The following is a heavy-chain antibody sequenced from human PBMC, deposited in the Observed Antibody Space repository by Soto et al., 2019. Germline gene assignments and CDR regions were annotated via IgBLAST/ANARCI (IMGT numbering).Heavy chain of an antibody. D-gene: IGHD3-3*01. CDR1: GFSSRTYW. V-gene: IGHV5-51*01. CDR3: ARSYYDFWSGYPISGHYFDY. CDR2: IYPGDSDT. J-gene: IGHJ4*02. Sequence: GESLKIFCKGSGFSSRTYWIGWVRQMPGKGLEWMGIIYPGDSDTRYSPSFQGQVTISADKSISTAYLQWSSLKASDTAMYYCARSYYDFWSGYPISGHYFDYWGQGTLVTVSS.